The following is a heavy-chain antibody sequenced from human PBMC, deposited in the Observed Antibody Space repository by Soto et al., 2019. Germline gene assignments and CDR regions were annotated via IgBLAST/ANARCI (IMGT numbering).Heavy chain of an antibody. CDR2: IYYSGST. CDR3: ARSLGVVATIGEDY. V-gene: IGHV4-59*08. CDR1: GGSISSYY. D-gene: IGHD5-12*01. J-gene: IGHJ4*02. Sequence: SETLSLTCTVSGGSISSYYWSWIRQPPGKGLEWIGYIYYSGSTNYNPSLKSRVTISVDTSKNQFSLKLSSVTAADTAVYYCARSLGVVATIGEDYWGQGTLVTVSS.